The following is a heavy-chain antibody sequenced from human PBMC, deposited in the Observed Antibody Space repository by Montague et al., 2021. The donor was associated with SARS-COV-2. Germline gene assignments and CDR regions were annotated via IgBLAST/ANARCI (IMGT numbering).Heavy chain of an antibody. CDR1: GGSISSGGYY. CDR2: IYYSGST. Sequence: TLSLTCTVSGGSISSGGYYWSWIRQHPGKGLEWIGYIYYSGSTYYNPSLKSRVTMSVDTSKNQFSLKMSSVTAADTAVYYCARSPEPMIILIITSLNWYFDLWGRGTLVTVPS. CDR3: ARSPEPMIILIITSLNWYFDL. J-gene: IGHJ2*01. D-gene: IGHD3-22*01. V-gene: IGHV4-31*03.